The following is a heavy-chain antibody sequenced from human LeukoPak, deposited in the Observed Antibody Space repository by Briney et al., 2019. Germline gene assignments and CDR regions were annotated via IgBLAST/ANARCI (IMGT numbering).Heavy chain of an antibody. D-gene: IGHD5-18*01. CDR2: ISAYNGNT. CDR1: GYTFTSYG. Sequence: ASVKVSCKASGYTFTSYGISWVRQAPGQGLEWMGWISAYNGNTNYAQKLQGRVTMTTDTSTSTAYMELRSLRSDDTAVYYCARQTYTAMVPTFGPSPYYFDYWGQGTLVTVSS. V-gene: IGHV1-18*01. J-gene: IGHJ4*02. CDR3: ARQTYTAMVPTFGPSPYYFDY.